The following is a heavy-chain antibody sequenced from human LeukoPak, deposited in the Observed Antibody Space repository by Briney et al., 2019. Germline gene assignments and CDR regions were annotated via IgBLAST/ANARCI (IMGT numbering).Heavy chain of an antibody. D-gene: IGHD6-13*01. CDR3: ARPMTSGGYGGSWYYFDS. V-gene: IGHV5-51*01. J-gene: IGHJ4*02. CDR2: IYPGDSDT. CDR1: GYNFPTYW. Sequence: KHGESLKISCKASGYNFPTYWIAWVRQMPGKGLEWMGIIYPGDSDTRYSPSFQGQVTISADKSISTAYLQWGSLKASDTAIYYCARPMTSGGYGGSWYYFDSWGQGTLVTVSS.